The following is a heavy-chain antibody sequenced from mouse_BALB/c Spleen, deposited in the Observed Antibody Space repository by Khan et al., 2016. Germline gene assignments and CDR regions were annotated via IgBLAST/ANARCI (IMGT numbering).Heavy chain of an antibody. CDR2: IDPANGNT. J-gene: IGHJ3*01. D-gene: IGHD2-4*01. CDR1: GFNIKDTY. Sequence: VQLQQSGAELVKPGASVKLSCTASGFNIKDTYMHWVKQRPEQGLEWIGRIDPANGNTKYEPKFKGKATLTADTSSNTAYLQLRSLPSEDPAVYYCARAPYDYDVGFAYWGQGTLVTVSA. CDR3: ARAPYDYDVGFAY. V-gene: IGHV14-3*02.